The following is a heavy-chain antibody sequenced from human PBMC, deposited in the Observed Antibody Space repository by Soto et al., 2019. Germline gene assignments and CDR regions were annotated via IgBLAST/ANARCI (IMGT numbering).Heavy chain of an antibody. Sequence: ASVKVSCKASGYTFTSYGISWVRQAPGQGLEWMGWISAYNGNTNYAQKLQGRVTMTTDTSTSTAYMELRSLRSDDTAVYYCARDAITMARSYYYYMDVWGKGTTVTVSS. CDR2: ISAYNGNT. D-gene: IGHD3-10*01. CDR1: GYTFTSYG. J-gene: IGHJ6*03. CDR3: ARDAITMARSYYYYMDV. V-gene: IGHV1-18*01.